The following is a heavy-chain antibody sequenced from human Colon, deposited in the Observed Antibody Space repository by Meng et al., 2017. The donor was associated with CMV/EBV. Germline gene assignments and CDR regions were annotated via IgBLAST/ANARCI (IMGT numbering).Heavy chain of an antibody. CDR3: ARGSGSGAYQPLNF. CDR1: GFRLRRPY. CDR2: ISINGGVM. Sequence: ASGFRLRRPYLTWVRQAPGQGLDWISYISINGGVMYCADSVKGRFTISRDNAKNFVYLQLNSLRVEDTAIYFCARGSGSGAYQPLNFWGQGVLVTVSS. D-gene: IGHD3-10*01. J-gene: IGHJ4*02. V-gene: IGHV3-11*01.